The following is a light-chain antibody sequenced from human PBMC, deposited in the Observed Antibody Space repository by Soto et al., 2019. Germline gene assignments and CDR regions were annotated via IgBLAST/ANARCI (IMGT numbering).Light chain of an antibody. Sequence: QSVLTQSPSVSAAPRQRVTISCSGSSSNIRNNVVNWYQQLPGKAPKVLIYDDALLASGVSDRFSGSRSGTSASLAISGLQSEDEADYYCSSWYDSLNGWVFGGGTTVTVL. CDR2: DDA. CDR1: SSNIRNNV. CDR3: SSWYDSLNGWV. V-gene: IGLV1-36*01. J-gene: IGLJ3*02.